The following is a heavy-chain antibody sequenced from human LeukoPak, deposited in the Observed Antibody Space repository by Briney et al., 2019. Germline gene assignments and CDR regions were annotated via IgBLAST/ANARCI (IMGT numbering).Heavy chain of an antibody. Sequence: PGGSLRLSCATSGFTFTDYPMNWVRQAPGKGLEWVSNIRTSTEGANYAIDADSVKGRVNFSRDDAKNTLYLHMHSLRDDDTAVYYCARDQRYAFDYWGQGILVTVSS. D-gene: IGHD3-9*01. CDR1: GFTFTDYP. V-gene: IGHV3-48*02. J-gene: IGHJ4*02. CDR3: ARDQRYAFDY. CDR2: IRTSTEGA.